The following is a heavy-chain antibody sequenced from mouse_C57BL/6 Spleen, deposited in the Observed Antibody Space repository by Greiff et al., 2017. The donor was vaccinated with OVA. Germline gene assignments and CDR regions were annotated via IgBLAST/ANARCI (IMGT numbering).Heavy chain of an antibody. J-gene: IGHJ1*03. CDR3: ARKEGTVDWYFDV. D-gene: IGHD2-14*01. CDR2: LYPGCGST. Sequence: QVQLQQPGAELVKPGASVTMSCKASGYTFTSYWITWVKQRPGQGLELIGDLYPGCGSTNYNEKFKSKATLPVDTSSSTAYMQLSSLTCEDSAVYYCARKEGTVDWYFDVWGTGTTVTVSS. V-gene: IGHV1-55*01. CDR1: GYTFTSYW.